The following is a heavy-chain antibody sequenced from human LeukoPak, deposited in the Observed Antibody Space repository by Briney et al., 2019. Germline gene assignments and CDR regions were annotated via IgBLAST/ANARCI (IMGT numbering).Heavy chain of an antibody. V-gene: IGHV5-51*01. CDR3: ARHLTHTGWGDIGTNWFDP. CDR1: GNSFTSYW. CDR2: IYPGDSYT. J-gene: IGHJ5*02. Sequence: GESLKISCKGSGNSFTSYWIGWLRQMPGKGLEWMGIIYPGDSYTRDSPSFQGQVTISDDKSISTAYLQWSSLKASDTAMYYCARHLTHTGWGDIGTNWFDPWGQGTLVTVSS. D-gene: IGHD2-15*01.